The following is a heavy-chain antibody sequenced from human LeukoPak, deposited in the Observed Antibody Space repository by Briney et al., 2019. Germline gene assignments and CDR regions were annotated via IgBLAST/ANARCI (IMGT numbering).Heavy chain of an antibody. Sequence: PGGSLRLSCAASGFTFSSYSMNWVRQAPGKGLEWVSSISSSSSYIYYADSVKGRFTISRDNAKNSLYLQMNSLRAEDTAVYYCARVCSSGYYFYAPLDYYYMDVWGKGTTVTVSS. V-gene: IGHV3-21*01. D-gene: IGHD3-22*01. CDR1: GFTFSSYS. CDR2: ISSSSSYI. J-gene: IGHJ6*03. CDR3: ARVCSSGYYFYAPLDYYYMDV.